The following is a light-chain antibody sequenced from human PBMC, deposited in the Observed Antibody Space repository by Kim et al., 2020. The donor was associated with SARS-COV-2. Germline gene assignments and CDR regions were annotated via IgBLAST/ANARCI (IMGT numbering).Light chain of an antibody. V-gene: IGKV1-39*01. CDR3: QQSYSTPWLS. J-gene: IGKJ4*01. Sequence: IQITQSPSSLAASVGDRVTIACRASQSIGTRLNWYQQRPGKAPKLLIYAASSLQSRVPSRFSGTGSGTDFTLTISSLQPEDFATYYCQQSYSTPWLSFGGGTKVDIK. CDR1: QSIGTR. CDR2: AAS.